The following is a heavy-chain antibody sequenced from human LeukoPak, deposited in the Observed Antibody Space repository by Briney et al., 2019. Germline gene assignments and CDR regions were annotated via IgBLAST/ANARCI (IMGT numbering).Heavy chain of an antibody. CDR2: IGFEGLHK. V-gene: IGHV3-30*02. Sequence: GGSLRLSCAASGFTFNNFGMHWVRQAPGKGLEWVAFIGFEGLHKYYADSVKGRFTISKDNSKATLYLQMNSLRPEDTAVYYCAKGSREGYNLDYWGQGTLVTVSS. CDR3: AKGSREGYNLDY. J-gene: IGHJ4*02. CDR1: GFTFNNFG. D-gene: IGHD5-24*01.